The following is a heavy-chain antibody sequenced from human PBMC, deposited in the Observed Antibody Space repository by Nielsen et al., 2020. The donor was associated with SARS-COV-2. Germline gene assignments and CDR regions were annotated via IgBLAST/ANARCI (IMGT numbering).Heavy chain of an antibody. V-gene: IGHV3-7*01. Sequence: GEFLKISCAASGITFRSYWMRRVRPAAGRGREWVANIKQDGSEKYYVDSVKGRFTISRDNAKNSLYLQMNSLRAEDTAVYYCASLYCRSWYLDYWGQGTLVTIPS. CDR2: IKQDGSEK. CDR3: ASLYCRSWYLDY. J-gene: IGHJ4*02. D-gene: IGHD6-13*01. CDR1: GITFRSYW.